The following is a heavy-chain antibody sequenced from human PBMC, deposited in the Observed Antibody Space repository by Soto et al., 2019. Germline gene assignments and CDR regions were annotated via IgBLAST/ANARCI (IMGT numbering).Heavy chain of an antibody. CDR1: GGSISDSY. J-gene: IGHJ4*02. V-gene: IGHV4-4*07. D-gene: IGHD3-22*01. CDR2: IYTSGSA. Sequence: SETLSLTCTVSGGSISDSYWSWIRQPAGKRLEWIGRIYTSGSANYNPSLKSRVTMSVDTSKNQFSLNLNSVTAADTAVYYCARDTSAYCYLFDLWGQGTLVTVSS. CDR3: ARDTSAYCYLFDL.